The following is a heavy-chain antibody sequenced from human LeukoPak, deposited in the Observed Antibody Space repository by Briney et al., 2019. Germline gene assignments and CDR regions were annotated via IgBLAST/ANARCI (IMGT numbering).Heavy chain of an antibody. CDR2: ISYDGSNK. Sequence: GGSLRLSCAASGFTFSSYAMHWVRQAPGKGLEWVAAISYDGSNKYYADSVKGRFTISRDNSKNTLYLQMNSLRAEDTAVYYCARRGRYCSSTSCNNWFDPWGQGTLVTVSS. D-gene: IGHD2-2*01. V-gene: IGHV3-30-3*01. J-gene: IGHJ5*02. CDR3: ARRGRYCSSTSCNNWFDP. CDR1: GFTFSSYA.